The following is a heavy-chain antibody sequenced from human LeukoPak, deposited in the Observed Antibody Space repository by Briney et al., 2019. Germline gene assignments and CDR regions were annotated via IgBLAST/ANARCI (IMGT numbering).Heavy chain of an antibody. CDR2: LYTNGSS. D-gene: IGHD1-1*01. CDR1: GFTFSSCA. Sequence: GGSLRLSCVASGFTFSSCAMHWVRQAPGKGLEWVSVLYTNGSSYYADSVKGRFTISRDNSKNTLYLQMNTLRAEDTSFYYCAKDNSHWLFDYWGRGTLVTVSS. V-gene: IGHV3-NL1*01. CDR3: AKDNSHWLFDY. J-gene: IGHJ4*02.